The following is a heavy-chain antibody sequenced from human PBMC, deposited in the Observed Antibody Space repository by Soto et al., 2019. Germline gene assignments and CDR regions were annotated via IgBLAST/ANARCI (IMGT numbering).Heavy chain of an antibody. CDR3: AKDMKWGGMTTIHYFDS. J-gene: IGHJ4*02. CDR2: ISSNSDTI. Sequence: EVQLVESGGGLVQPGRSLRLSCVASGFTADDYALHWVRQAPGKGLEWVSGISSNSDTIHYADSVKGRVTISRDDAKNSLFPQMNGLTPEDTAVYYCAKDMKWGGMTTIHYFDSWGQGTLVTVSS. CDR1: GFTADDYA. V-gene: IGHV3-9*02. D-gene: IGHD4-17*01.